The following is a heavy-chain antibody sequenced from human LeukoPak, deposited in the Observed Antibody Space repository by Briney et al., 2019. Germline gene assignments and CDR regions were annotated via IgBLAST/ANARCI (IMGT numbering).Heavy chain of an antibody. CDR2: ISYDGSNK. J-gene: IGHJ4*02. V-gene: IGHV3-30*04. D-gene: IGHD3-10*01. CDR3: ARDVPLLLWFGGLNY. Sequence: PGGSLRLSCAASGFTFSSYAMHWVRQAPGKGLEWVAVISYDGSNKYYADSVKGRFTISRDNSKNTLYLQMNSLRAEDTAVYYCARDVPLLLWFGGLNYWGQGTLVTVSS. CDR1: GFTFSSYA.